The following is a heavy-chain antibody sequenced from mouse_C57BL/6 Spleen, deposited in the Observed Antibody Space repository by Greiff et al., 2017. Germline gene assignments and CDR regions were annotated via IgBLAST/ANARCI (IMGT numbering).Heavy chain of an antibody. D-gene: IGHD2-3*01. CDR1: GYAFSSSW. CDR3: ARSDGYYRYGDV. J-gene: IGHJ1*03. CDR2: IYPGDGDT. V-gene: IGHV1-82*01. Sequence: QVQLQQSGPELVKPGASVKISCKASGYAFSSSWMNWVKQRPGKGLEWIGRIYPGDGDTNYNGKFKGKATLTADKSSSTAYMQLSSLTSEDSAVYFCARSDGYYRYGDVWGTGTTGTVSS.